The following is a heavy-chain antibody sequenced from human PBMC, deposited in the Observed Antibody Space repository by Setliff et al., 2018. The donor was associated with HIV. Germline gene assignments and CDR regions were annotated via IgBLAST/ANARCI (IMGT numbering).Heavy chain of an antibody. CDR3: ARVLGVVPAATRPVVWFDP. D-gene: IGHD2-2*01. J-gene: IGHJ5*02. CDR1: GYTFTSYG. CDR2: ISAHNGNT. Sequence: ASVKVSCKTSGYTFTSYGISWVRQAPGQGLEWMGWISAHNGNTKYAKKFKGRVTMTTDTPTNTAYMDLTSLRSDDTAVYYCARVLGVVPAATRPVVWFDPWGQGTLVTVS. V-gene: IGHV1-18*01.